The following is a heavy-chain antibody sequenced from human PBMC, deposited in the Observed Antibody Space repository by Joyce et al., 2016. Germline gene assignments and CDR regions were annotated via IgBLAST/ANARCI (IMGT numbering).Heavy chain of an antibody. CDR1: GDTFTSYA. CDR3: ARRVVTAIGDAFDI. D-gene: IGHD2-21*02. CDR2: INTNTGNP. V-gene: IGHV7-4-1*02. Sequence: QVQLVQSGSELKKPGASVKVSCKASGDTFTSYAMNWVRQAPGQGLEWMGWINTNTGNPTYAQCFTGRFVFSVDTSVSTAYLQISSLKAEDTAVYYCARRVVTAIGDAFDIWGQGTMVTVSS. J-gene: IGHJ3*02.